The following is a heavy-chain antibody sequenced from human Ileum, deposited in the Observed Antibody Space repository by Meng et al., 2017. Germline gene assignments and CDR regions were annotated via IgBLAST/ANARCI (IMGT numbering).Heavy chain of an antibody. CDR2: ISADGGST. CDR3: GRGWKYGQDN. D-gene: IGHD1-1*01. J-gene: IGHJ4*02. V-gene: IGHV3-23*01. CDR1: GDSFVRNA. Sequence: VQLLGSGGDLVKAGGSLRLCCAASGDSFVRNAVTWVRQAPGKGLEWISTISADGGSTFYADSVKGRFTISRDNAKNTLYLQINSLRAEDTAVYYCGRGWKYGQDNWGQGTLVTVSS.